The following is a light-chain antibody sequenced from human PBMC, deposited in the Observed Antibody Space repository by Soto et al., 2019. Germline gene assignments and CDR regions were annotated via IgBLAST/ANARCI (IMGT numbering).Light chain of an antibody. Sequence: QSVLTQPPSVSAAPGQKVTISCSGSSSNIGNNYVSWYQQLPGTDPKLLIYDNNNGPSGIPDRFSGSKSGTSATLGITGLQTGYESDYYGGTWDSSLSAVVFCGGTNLTLL. J-gene: IGLJ2*01. CDR2: DNN. CDR3: GTWDSSLSAVV. CDR1: SSNIGNNY. V-gene: IGLV1-51*01.